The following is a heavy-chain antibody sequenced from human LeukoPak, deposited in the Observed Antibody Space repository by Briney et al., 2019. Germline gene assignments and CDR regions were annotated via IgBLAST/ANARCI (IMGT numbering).Heavy chain of an antibody. CDR3: ARPSCGVNDAFDI. D-gene: IGHD3-10*01. CDR1: GGSLSSYY. J-gene: IGHJ3*02. CDR2: IYYSGST. Sequence: SETLSLTCTVSGGSLSSYYWSWIRQPPGKGVERIVYIYYSGSTNYNPSLKSRVTISVDTSKNQFSLKLSSVTAADTAVYYCARPSCGVNDAFDIWGQGTMVTVSS. V-gene: IGHV4-59*01.